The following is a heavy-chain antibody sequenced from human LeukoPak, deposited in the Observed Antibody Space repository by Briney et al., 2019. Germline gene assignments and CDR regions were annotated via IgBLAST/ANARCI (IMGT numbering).Heavy chain of an antibody. CDR3: ARRQNFAMITFGGVIAPSYGMDV. J-gene: IGHJ6*02. Sequence: GESLKISFKGSGYRFTSYWIGWVRQMPGKGLEWMGIIYPGDSDTRYSPSFQGQVTISADKSISTAYLQWSSLKASDTAMYYCARRQNFAMITFGGVIAPSYGMDVWGQGTTVTVSS. D-gene: IGHD3-16*02. V-gene: IGHV5-51*01. CDR2: IYPGDSDT. CDR1: GYRFTSYW.